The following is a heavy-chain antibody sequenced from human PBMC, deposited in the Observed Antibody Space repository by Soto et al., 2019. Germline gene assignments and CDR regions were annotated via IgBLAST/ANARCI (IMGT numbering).Heavy chain of an antibody. CDR1: GFTFSSYA. D-gene: IGHD6-13*01. J-gene: IGHJ5*02. CDR2: ISGSGGST. V-gene: IGHV3-23*01. Sequence: PGGSLRLSCAASGFTFSSYAMSWVRQAPGKGLEWVSAISGSGGSTYYADSVKGRFTISRDNSKNTLYLQMNSLRAEDTAVYYCAKDFSLWAAAGDAYNWFDPWGQGTLVTVSS. CDR3: AKDFSLWAAAGDAYNWFDP.